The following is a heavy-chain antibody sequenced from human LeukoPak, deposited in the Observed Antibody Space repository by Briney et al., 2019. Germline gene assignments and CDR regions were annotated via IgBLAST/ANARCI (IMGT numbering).Heavy chain of an antibody. D-gene: IGHD3-22*01. CDR1: GGTFSSYA. CDR2: IIPIFGTA. Sequence: SVKVSCKASGGTFSSYAISWVRQAPRQGLEWMGGIIPIFGTANYAQKFQGRVTITADESTSTAYMELSSLRSEDTAVYYCARGAYDSSGYSDYWGQGTLVTVSS. CDR3: ARGAYDSSGYSDY. J-gene: IGHJ4*02. V-gene: IGHV1-69*13.